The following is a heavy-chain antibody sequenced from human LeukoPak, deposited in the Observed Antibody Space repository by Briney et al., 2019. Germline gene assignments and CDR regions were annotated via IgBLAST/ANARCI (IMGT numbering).Heavy chain of an antibody. D-gene: IGHD4-23*01. J-gene: IGHJ3*02. V-gene: IGHV4-39*07. CDR1: GGSISSSSYY. Sequence: SETLSLTCTVSGGSISSSSYYWGWIRQPPGKGLEWIGSIYYSGSTYYNPSLMSRVTISVDTSKNQFSLKLSSVTAADTAVYYCARDPPVTYGGVAFDIWGQGTMVTVSS. CDR2: IYYSGST. CDR3: ARDPPVTYGGVAFDI.